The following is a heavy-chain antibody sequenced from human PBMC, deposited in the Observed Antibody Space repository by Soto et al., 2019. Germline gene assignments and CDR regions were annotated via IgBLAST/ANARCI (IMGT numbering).Heavy chain of an antibody. J-gene: IGHJ4*02. CDR1: GGSISSGGYS. V-gene: IGHV4-30-2*01. CDR3: ASVPDI. Sequence: QLQLLESGSGLVKPSQTLSLTCAVSGGSISSGGYSWGWIRQPPGKGLECMGYIHPSVSTYYNPSLGRRGTLSVYRSKTQSSRRLSSLPAAGMAVYYCASVPDIWGQGTLGTFAS. CDR2: IHPSVST.